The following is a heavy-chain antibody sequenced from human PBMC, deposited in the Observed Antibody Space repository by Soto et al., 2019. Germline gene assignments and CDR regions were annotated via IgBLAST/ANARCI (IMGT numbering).Heavy chain of an antibody. CDR2: ISAYNGNT. V-gene: IGHV1-18*01. D-gene: IGHD3-16*02. CDR3: ARDLARYDYIWGSYRQNQTFDY. CDR1: GYTFTSYG. Sequence: ASVKVSCKASGYTFTSYGISWVRQAPGQGLEWMGWISAYNGNTNYAQKLQGRVTMTTDTSTSTAYMELRSLRSGDTAVYYCARDLARYDYIWGSYRQNQTFDYWGQGTLVTVSS. J-gene: IGHJ4*02.